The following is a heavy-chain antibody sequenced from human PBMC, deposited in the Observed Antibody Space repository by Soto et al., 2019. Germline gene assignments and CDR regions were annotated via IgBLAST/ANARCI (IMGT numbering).Heavy chain of an antibody. V-gene: IGHV3-23*01. CDR1: GFTFSSYA. CDR2: ISGSGGST. CDR3: AKDGDYYDSSGYYWGADAFDI. Sequence: GGSLRLSCAASGFTFSSYAMSWVRQAPGKGLEWASAISGSGGSTYYADSVKGRFTISRDNSKNTLYLQMNSLRAEDTAVYYCAKDGDYYDSSGYYWGADAFDIWGQGTMVTVSS. D-gene: IGHD3-22*01. J-gene: IGHJ3*02.